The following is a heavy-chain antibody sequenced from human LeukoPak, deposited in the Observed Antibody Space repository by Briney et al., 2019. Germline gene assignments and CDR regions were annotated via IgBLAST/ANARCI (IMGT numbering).Heavy chain of an antibody. D-gene: IGHD4-17*01. V-gene: IGHV3-20*04. Sequence: GGSLRLSCAASGFTFDDYGMSWVRQAPGKGLEWVSGINWNGGSTGYADSVKGRFTISRDNAKNSLYLQMNSLRAEGTALYYCARVGLRGLRGKAYYFDYWGQGTLVTVSS. CDR1: GFTFDDYG. CDR3: ARVGLRGLRGKAYYFDY. J-gene: IGHJ4*02. CDR2: INWNGGST.